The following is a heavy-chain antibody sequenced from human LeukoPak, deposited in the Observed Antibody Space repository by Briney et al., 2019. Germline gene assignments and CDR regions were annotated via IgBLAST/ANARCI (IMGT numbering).Heavy chain of an antibody. Sequence: GGSLRLSCAASGFTFSSYAMHWVRQAPGKGLDWVAVISFDGSIKAYADSVKGQFTISRDNSKNTLYLQMNSLRPEDTAVYYWARDLVAGTPDYFDYSSQGTLVTVSS. CDR1: GFTFSSYA. J-gene: IGHJ4*02. CDR3: ARDLVAGTPDYFDY. V-gene: IGHV3-30-3*01. CDR2: ISFDGSIK. D-gene: IGHD6-19*01.